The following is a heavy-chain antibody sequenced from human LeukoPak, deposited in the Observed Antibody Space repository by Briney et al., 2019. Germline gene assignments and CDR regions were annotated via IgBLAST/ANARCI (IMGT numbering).Heavy chain of an antibody. V-gene: IGHV3-74*01. CDR3: ARVGYSYGSYYFDY. J-gene: IGHJ4*02. Sequence: GGTLRLSCAASGFTFSIYWMHWVRQAPGKGLVWVSRINSDASSTTYADSVKGRFTISRDTARNTLYLQMNSLRAEDTAVYYCARVGYSYGSYYFDYWGQGTLVTVSS. D-gene: IGHD5-18*01. CDR1: GFTFSIYW. CDR2: INSDASST.